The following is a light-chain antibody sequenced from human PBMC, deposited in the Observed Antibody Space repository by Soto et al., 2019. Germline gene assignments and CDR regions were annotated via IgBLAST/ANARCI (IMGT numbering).Light chain of an antibody. CDR2: EAS. J-gene: IGKJ1*01. CDR1: QYINTR. V-gene: IGKV3-11*01. Sequence: EIVLTQSPGTLSSFPGDRVTLSCRASQYINTRLAWYQHRPGQAPRLLIYEASNRAAGVPGRFSGSGSGTDFTLTITRLEPEDFAFYYCHQRQRWPRTFGQGTKVDIK. CDR3: HQRQRWPRT.